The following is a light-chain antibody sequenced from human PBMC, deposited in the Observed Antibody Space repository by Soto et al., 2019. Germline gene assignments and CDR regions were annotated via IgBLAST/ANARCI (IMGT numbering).Light chain of an antibody. J-gene: IGKJ1*01. CDR2: DAS. CDR3: QQYNSYWT. V-gene: IGKV1-5*01. CDR1: QSISSW. Sequence: IQMTQSPSTLSGSVGDRVTITCRASQSISSWLAWYQQKPGKAPKLLIYDASSLESGVPSRFSGSGSGTEFTLTISSLQPGDFATYYCQQYNSYWTFGQGTKVDI.